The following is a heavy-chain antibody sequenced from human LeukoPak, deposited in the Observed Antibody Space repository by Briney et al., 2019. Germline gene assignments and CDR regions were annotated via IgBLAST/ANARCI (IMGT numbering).Heavy chain of an antibody. J-gene: IGHJ3*02. V-gene: IGHV4-59*08. CDR1: GGSISTSY. D-gene: IGHD5-24*01. CDR2: IYNIGRRSTT. Sequence: SETLSLTCIVSGGSISTSYWSWIRQSPGKGLEWIGYIYNIGRRSTTNYNPSLTGQVTMSVDTSKNHFSLKLRSVTAADTAMYHCARHCLDGHAFDIWGLGTMVTVSS. CDR3: ARHCLDGHAFDI.